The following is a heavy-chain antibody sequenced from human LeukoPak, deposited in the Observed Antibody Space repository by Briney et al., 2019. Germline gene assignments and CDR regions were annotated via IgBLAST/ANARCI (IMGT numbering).Heavy chain of an antibody. V-gene: IGHV1-2*02. D-gene: IGHD3-22*01. J-gene: IGHJ4*02. CDR2: INPNSGGT. CDR1: GYTFTGYY. CDR3: ATYDSSGSYYFDY. Sequence: GASVKVSCKASGYTFTGYYMHWVRQAPGQGLEWMGWINPNSGGTNYAQKFQGRVTMTRDTSISTAYMELSRLRSDDTAVYYCATYDSSGSYYFDYWGQGTLVTVSS.